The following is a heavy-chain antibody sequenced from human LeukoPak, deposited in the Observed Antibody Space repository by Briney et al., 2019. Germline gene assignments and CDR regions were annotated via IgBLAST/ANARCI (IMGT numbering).Heavy chain of an antibody. V-gene: IGHV4-39*07. Sequence: PSETLSLTCTVSGGSISSSSYYWGWIRQPPGKGLEWIGSIYYSGSTYYNPSLKSRVTISVDTSKNQFSLKLSSVTAADTAVYYCATEWLPPVVCFDPWAREPWSPSPQ. D-gene: IGHD4-23*01. CDR1: GGSISSSSYY. CDR2: IYYSGST. J-gene: IGHJ5*02. CDR3: ATEWLPPVVCFDP.